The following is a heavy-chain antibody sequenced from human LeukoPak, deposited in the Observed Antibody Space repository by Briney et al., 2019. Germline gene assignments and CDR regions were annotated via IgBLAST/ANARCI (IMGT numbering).Heavy chain of an antibody. CDR2: IKQDGSEK. Sequence: GGSLRLSCAASGFTFSSYWMSWVRQAPAKGLEWVANIKQDGSEKYYVDSVKGRFTISRDNAKNSLYLQMNSLRAEDTAVYYCARHFRYYYMDVWGKGTTVTVSS. CDR3: ARHFRYYYMDV. CDR1: GFTFSSYW. V-gene: IGHV3-7*01. J-gene: IGHJ6*03.